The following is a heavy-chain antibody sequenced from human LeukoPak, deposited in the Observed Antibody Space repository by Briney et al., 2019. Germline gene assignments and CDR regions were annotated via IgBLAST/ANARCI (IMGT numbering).Heavy chain of an antibody. Sequence: PGGSLRLSCVASGSSFSNAYPSWVRQAPGKGLGWGGRMKSGTADYAAPVTGRFTISRDDSKDTLYLQMNNLRTEDTAVYYCTTDDYFGSGSYKGYWGQGTLVTVSS. J-gene: IGHJ4*02. CDR2: MKSGTA. D-gene: IGHD3-10*01. CDR3: TTDDYFGSGSYKGY. CDR1: GSSFSNAY. V-gene: IGHV3-15*01.